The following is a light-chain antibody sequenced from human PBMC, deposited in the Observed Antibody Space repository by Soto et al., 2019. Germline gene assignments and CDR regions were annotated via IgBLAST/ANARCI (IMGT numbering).Light chain of an antibody. CDR1: QSASSH. J-gene: IGKJ2*01. CDR2: GAS. V-gene: IGKV3-15*01. Sequence: EVVMTQSPATLSVSPGERVTLSCRASQSASSHLAWYQQKPGQAPSLLIYGASTRAAGIPARFSGSGSGAEFTLTISGLPPEDFAVYYCQHYNKWPYTFGQGTNLEIK. CDR3: QHYNKWPYT.